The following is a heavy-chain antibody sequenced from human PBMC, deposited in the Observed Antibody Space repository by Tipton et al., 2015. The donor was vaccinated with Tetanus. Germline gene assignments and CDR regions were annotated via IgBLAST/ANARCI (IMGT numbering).Heavy chain of an antibody. CDR1: GDSISRSY. CDR2: TYHTGGT. CDR3: ARAPYNSPGKYYFDF. D-gene: IGHD1-1*01. J-gene: IGHJ4*02. Sequence: TLSLTCTVSGDSISRSYWSWIRQPAGKGLEWIGYTYHTGGTYYNPSLKSRVTISVDRSNNQFSLRLTSVTAADTAVYYCARAPYNSPGKYYFDFWGQGTLVTVSS. V-gene: IGHV4-30-2*01.